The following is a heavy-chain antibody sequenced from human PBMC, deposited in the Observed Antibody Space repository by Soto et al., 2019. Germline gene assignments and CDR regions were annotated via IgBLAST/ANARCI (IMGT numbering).Heavy chain of an antibody. CDR2: ISSSGSSI. V-gene: IGHV3-48*01. Sequence: EVQLVESGGGLVQPGGSLRLSCAASGFTFSTYSMNWVRQAPGKGLEWLSYISSSGSSISYRDSVRGRFTISRDNAKNSLYLQIDSLGAEDTAVYYCARSRYNDYWGQGTLVTVSS. CDR3: ARSRYNDY. J-gene: IGHJ4*02. D-gene: IGHD1-1*01. CDR1: GFTFSTYS.